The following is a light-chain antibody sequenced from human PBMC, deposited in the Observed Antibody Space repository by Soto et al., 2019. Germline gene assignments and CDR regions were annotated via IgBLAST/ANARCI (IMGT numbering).Light chain of an antibody. CDR2: EVS. V-gene: IGLV2-8*01. Sequence: QSALTQPPSASGSPEQSVTISCTGTSSDVGGYNYVSWYQQHPGKAPKLMIYEVSKRPSGVPDRFSGSKSGNTASLTVSGLQAEDEADYYCSSYAGSINVFGTGTKLTVL. CDR1: SSDVGGYNY. CDR3: SSYAGSINV. J-gene: IGLJ1*01.